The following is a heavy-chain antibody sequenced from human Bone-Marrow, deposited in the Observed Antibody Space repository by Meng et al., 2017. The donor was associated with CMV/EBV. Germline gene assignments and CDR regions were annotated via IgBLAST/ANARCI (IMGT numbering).Heavy chain of an antibody. D-gene: IGHD3-3*01. CDR2: IYPGDSDT. V-gene: IGHV5-51*01. CDR1: GYSFTSYW. Sequence: GESLKISCKGSGYSFTSYWIGWVRQMPGKGLEWMGIIYPGDSDTRYSPSFQGQVTISADKSISTAYLQWSSLKASDTAMYYCARHRQYDFWSGYFQVGDMDVWGQGTTFTVSS. CDR3: ARHRQYDFWSGYFQVGDMDV. J-gene: IGHJ6*02.